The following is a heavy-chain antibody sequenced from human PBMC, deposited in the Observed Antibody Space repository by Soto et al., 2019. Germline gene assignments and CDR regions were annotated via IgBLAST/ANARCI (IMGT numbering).Heavy chain of an antibody. CDR1: GGSIISGGYS. D-gene: IGHD4-17*01. CDR3: ARSQTTVTSYDY. CDR2: IYHSGST. Sequence: QLQLQESGSGLAKPAQTLSLTCAVCGGSIISGGYSWSWIRKPPEEGLEWIGYIYHSGSTYYNPSLKSRVTISVDRSKNQFSLKLSSVTAADTAVYYCARSQTTVTSYDYWGQGTLVTVSS. J-gene: IGHJ4*02. V-gene: IGHV4-30-2*01.